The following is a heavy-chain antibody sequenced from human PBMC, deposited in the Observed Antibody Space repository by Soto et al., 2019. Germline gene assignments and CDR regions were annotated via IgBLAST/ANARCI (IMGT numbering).Heavy chain of an antibody. CDR2: FSYSGST. J-gene: IGHJ3*01. D-gene: IGHD6-13*01. CDR1: GASISSNY. Sequence: QVQLQESGPGLVKPSETLSLTCTVSGASISSNYWSWIRQPPGKGLECIGYFSYSGSTNYNPSLKCRVIISVDTSRNPFSLKLTSVTATDTAMYYCARHSPLAAGGAFEFWGQGMMVTVSS. V-gene: IGHV4-59*08. CDR3: ARHSPLAAGGAFEF.